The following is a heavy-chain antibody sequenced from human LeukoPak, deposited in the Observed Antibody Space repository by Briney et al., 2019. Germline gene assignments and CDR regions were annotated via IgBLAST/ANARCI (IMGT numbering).Heavy chain of an antibody. D-gene: IGHD6-13*01. CDR3: AKHDSSSWHPL. J-gene: IGHJ4*02. V-gene: IGHV3-30-3*02. CDR2: ISYDGSNK. CDR1: GFTFSSYA. Sequence: GGSLRLSCAASGFTFSSYAMHWVRQAPGKGLEWVAVISYDGSNKYYADSVQGRFTISRDNSRSTLYFQMNSLRPEDTAIYYCAKHDSSSWHPLWGRGTPVTVSS.